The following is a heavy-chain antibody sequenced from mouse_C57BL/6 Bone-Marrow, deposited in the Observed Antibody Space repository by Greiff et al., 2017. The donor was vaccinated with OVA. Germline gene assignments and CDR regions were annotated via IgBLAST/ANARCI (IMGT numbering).Heavy chain of an antibody. CDR1: GFTFSGYG. Sequence: EVQGVESGGDLVKPGGSLKLSCAASGFTFSGYGMSWVRQTPDKRLEWVATISRGGSCTYYPDKVKGRFTITRDNAKNTLYLQMSSLKSEDTAMYYCARHYYGSSYWYFDVWGTGTTVTVAS. V-gene: IGHV5-6*01. D-gene: IGHD1-1*01. CDR3: ARHYYGSSYWYFDV. J-gene: IGHJ1*03. CDR2: ISRGGSCT.